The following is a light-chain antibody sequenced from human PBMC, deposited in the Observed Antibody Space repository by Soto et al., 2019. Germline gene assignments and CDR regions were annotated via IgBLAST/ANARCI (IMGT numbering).Light chain of an antibody. J-gene: IGLJ1*01. Sequence: QSVLTQPPSASGSPGQSVTISCTGTSSDVGGYNYVSWYQHHPGKAPKLIIYEVYKRPSGVPVRFSGSKSGNTAALTVSGLQAEDEADYYCSSYVGTNSYVFGTGTKVTVL. CDR1: SSDVGGYNY. CDR3: SSYVGTNSYV. V-gene: IGLV2-8*01. CDR2: EVY.